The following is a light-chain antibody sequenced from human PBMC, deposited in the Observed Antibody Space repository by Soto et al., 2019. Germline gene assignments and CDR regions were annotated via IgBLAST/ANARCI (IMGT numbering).Light chain of an antibody. CDR2: DAS. V-gene: IGKV3-11*01. CDR1: QSVNSY. Sequence: EIVLTQSPATLSLSPGERATLSCRASQSVNSYLAWYQHKPGQAPRLLIYDASNRAAGIPARFSGSGSGTDFTLTISSLEPEDFAVYYCQQRSNWPPITFGGGTKVEIK. J-gene: IGKJ4*01. CDR3: QQRSNWPPIT.